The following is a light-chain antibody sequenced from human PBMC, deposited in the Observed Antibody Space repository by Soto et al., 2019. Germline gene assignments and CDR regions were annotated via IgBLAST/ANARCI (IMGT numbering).Light chain of an antibody. CDR2: DVA. Sequence: QSALTQPASVSDSPGQSITISCTGTSSDVGGSNFVSWYQQHPGKPPKLIIYDVANRPSGVSNRSSGSKSGSTASLIISRLQTEDEADYYCVSYTSSTTYVFGTGTKVT. CDR3: VSYTSSTTYV. V-gene: IGLV2-14*03. J-gene: IGLJ1*01. CDR1: SSDVGGSNF.